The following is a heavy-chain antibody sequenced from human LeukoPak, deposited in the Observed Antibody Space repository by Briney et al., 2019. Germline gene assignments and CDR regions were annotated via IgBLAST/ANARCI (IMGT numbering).Heavy chain of an antibody. Sequence: SETLSLTCTVSGGPISSSSYYWGWIRQPPGKGLEWIGSIYYSGSTYYNPSLKSRVTISVDTSKNQFSLKLSSVSAADTAVYYCVTLDYYDSSGYNNWGQGTLVTVSS. CDR1: GGPISSSSYY. CDR3: VTLDYYDSSGYNN. V-gene: IGHV4-39*07. J-gene: IGHJ4*02. CDR2: IYYSGST. D-gene: IGHD3-22*01.